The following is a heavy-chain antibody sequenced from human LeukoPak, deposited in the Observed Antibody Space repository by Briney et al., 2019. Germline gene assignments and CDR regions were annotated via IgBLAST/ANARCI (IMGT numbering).Heavy chain of an antibody. Sequence: GGSLRHSCAASGFTFSSYWMHWVRQAPGKGLVWVSRINSDGSSTTYADSVKGRFTISRDNAKNTLYLQMNSLRAEDTAVYYCANRLPATSYYFDYWGQGTLVTVSS. J-gene: IGHJ4*02. CDR3: ANRLPATSYYFDY. CDR2: INSDGSST. CDR1: GFTFSSYW. D-gene: IGHD2-2*01. V-gene: IGHV3-74*03.